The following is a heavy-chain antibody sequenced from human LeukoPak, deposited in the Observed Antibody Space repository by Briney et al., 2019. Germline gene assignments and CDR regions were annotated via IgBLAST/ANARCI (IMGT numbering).Heavy chain of an antibody. CDR2: IYHSGST. CDR1: GGSFSGYY. Sequence: SETLSLTCAVYGGSFSGYYWSWIRQPPGKGLEWIGYIYHSGSTYYNPSLKSRVTISVDRSKNQFSLKLSSVTAADTAVYYCAREGGELHFDYWGQGTLVTVSS. CDR3: AREGGELHFDY. J-gene: IGHJ4*02. V-gene: IGHV4-34*01. D-gene: IGHD1-26*01.